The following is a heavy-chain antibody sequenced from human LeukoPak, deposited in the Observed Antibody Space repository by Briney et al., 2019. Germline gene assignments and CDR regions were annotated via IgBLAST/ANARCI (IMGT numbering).Heavy chain of an antibody. Sequence: SETLSLTCTVSGGSISGHYWSWIRQPPGKGLDWIGYIYYSGSTNYNPSLKSRTTISLDTSKSQFSLKLNSVTVADTAVYYCARDGDYDWYFDLWGRGTLVTVSS. CDR1: GGSISGHY. J-gene: IGHJ2*01. CDR2: IYYSGST. D-gene: IGHD4-17*01. CDR3: ARDGDYDWYFDL. V-gene: IGHV4-59*11.